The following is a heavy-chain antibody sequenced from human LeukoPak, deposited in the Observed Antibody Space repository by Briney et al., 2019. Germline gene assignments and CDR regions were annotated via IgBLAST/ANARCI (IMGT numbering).Heavy chain of an antibody. CDR3: ARGRTVTTSDIDY. CDR2: MNPNSGNT. V-gene: IGHV1-8*02. Sequence: VASVKVSCKASGYTFTGYYMHWVRQATGQGLEWMGWMNPNSGNTGYAQKFQGRVTMTRNTSISTAYMELSSLRSEDTAVYYCARGRTVTTSDIDYWGQGTLVTVSS. CDR1: GYTFTGYY. J-gene: IGHJ4*02. D-gene: IGHD4-17*01.